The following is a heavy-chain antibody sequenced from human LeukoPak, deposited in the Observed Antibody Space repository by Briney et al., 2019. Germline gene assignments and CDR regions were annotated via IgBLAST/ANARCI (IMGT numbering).Heavy chain of an antibody. Sequence: GGSLRLSCAASGFTFSSYSMNWVRQAPGKGLEWVSYISSSSSTIYYADSVKGRFTISRDNAKNSLYLQMNSLRAEDTAVYYCARERGDITTGYFQHWGQGTLVTVSS. CDR1: GFTFSSYS. J-gene: IGHJ1*01. CDR3: ARERGDITTGYFQH. CDR2: ISSSSSTI. D-gene: IGHD3-3*01. V-gene: IGHV3-48*01.